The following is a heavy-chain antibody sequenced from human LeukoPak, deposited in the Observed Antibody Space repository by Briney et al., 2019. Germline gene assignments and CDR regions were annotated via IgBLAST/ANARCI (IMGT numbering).Heavy chain of an antibody. CDR1: GYTFTGYY. Sequence: ASVKVSCKASGYTFTGYYMHWVRQAPGQGLEWMGWINPNSGGTNYAQKFQGRVTMTRDTSISTAYMELSRLRSEDTAVYYCARDPWAHYYDSSGYDYWGQGTLVTVSS. D-gene: IGHD3-22*01. CDR2: INPNSGGT. J-gene: IGHJ4*02. CDR3: ARDPWAHYYDSSGYDY. V-gene: IGHV1-2*02.